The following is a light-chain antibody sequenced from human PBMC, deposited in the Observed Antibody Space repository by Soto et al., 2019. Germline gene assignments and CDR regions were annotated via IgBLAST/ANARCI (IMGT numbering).Light chain of an antibody. CDR1: QDISNY. CDR3: QQYDNLLLA. J-gene: IGKJ4*01. V-gene: IGKV1-33*01. Sequence: DIQMTQSPSSLSASVGDRVTITCPASQDISNYLNWYQQKPGKAPKLLIYDASNLETGVPSRFSGSGSGTDFTFTISSLQPEDIATYYCQQYDNLLLAFGGGTKVESK. CDR2: DAS.